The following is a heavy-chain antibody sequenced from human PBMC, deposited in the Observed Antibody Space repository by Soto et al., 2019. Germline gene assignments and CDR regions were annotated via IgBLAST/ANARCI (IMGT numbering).Heavy chain of an antibody. J-gene: IGHJ4*02. CDR2: ISSSSSYI. Sequence: EVQLVESGGGLVKPGGSLRLSCAASGFTFSSYSMNWVRQAPGKGLEWVSSISSSSSYIYYADSVKGRFTISRDNAQNALYLQMNSQRADDTAVYYCARARRSGPPHVGEYLGQGTLVTVSS. CDR3: ARARRSGPPHVGEY. D-gene: IGHD3-16*01. CDR1: GFTFSSYS. V-gene: IGHV3-21*01.